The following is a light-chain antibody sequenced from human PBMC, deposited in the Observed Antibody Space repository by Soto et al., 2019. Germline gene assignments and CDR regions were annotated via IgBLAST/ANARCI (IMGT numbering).Light chain of an antibody. V-gene: IGKV3-15*01. Sequence: RVLTQSPATLSVSPGERATLSCRASQSVGYNLAWYQQEPGQSPRLLIYAASTRATGVPARFSGSGSGTEFTLTISSLQSEDFAVYYCQQYNTWPPIFNFGPGTKVDIK. J-gene: IGKJ3*01. CDR1: QSVGYN. CDR2: AAS. CDR3: QQYNTWPPIFN.